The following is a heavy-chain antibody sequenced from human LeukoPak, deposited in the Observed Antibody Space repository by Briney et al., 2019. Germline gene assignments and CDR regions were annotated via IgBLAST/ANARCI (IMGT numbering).Heavy chain of an antibody. V-gene: IGHV4-61*02. CDR1: GGSISSGSYY. J-gene: IGHJ3*02. D-gene: IGHD3-3*01. CDR2: IYTSGST. CDR3: ARALTLRALISIFGVDAFDI. Sequence: SQTLSLTCTVSGGSISSGSYYWSWIRQPAGKGLEWIGRIYTSGSTNYNPSLKSRVTISVDTSKNQFSLKLGSVTAADTAVYYCARALTLRALISIFGVDAFDIWGQGTMVTVSS.